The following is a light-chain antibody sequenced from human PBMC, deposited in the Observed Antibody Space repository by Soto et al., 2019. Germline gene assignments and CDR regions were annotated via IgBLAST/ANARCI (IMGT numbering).Light chain of an antibody. J-gene: IGLJ2*01. CDR3: AAWEDSLSGPGGV. CDR1: SSNIGSNY. Sequence: QLVLTQPPSASGTPGQRVTISCSGSSSNIGSNYVYWYQQLPGTAPKLLIYRNNQRPSGVPDRFSGSKSGTSASLAISGLRSEDEADYYCAAWEDSLSGPGGVFGGGTKLTVL. CDR2: RNN. V-gene: IGLV1-47*01.